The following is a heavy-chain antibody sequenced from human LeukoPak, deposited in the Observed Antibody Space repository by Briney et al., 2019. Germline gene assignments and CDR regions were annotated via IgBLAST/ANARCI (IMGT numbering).Heavy chain of an antibody. Sequence: GGSLRLSCAASGFTLSSYAVSWVRQAPGKGLEWVSAISGSGGSTYYADSVKGRFTISRDNSKNTLYLQMNSLRAEDTAVYYCAKGALRFLEWFHWGQGTLVTVSS. CDR1: GFTLSSYA. CDR2: ISGSGGST. CDR3: AKGALRFLEWFH. V-gene: IGHV3-23*01. D-gene: IGHD3-3*01. J-gene: IGHJ4*02.